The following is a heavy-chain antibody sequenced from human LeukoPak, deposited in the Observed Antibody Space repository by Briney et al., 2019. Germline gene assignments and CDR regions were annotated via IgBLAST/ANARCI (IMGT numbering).Heavy chain of an antibody. CDR1: GFTFSTYS. Sequence: PGGSLRLSCAASGFTFSTYSMSWVRQAPGKGLEWVSAIRGGGGHTYYADSVKGRFTISRDNSKATLSLQMNSLRAEDTAVYYCAKISWDGRGSFYWGQGTLVTVSS. CDR2: IRGGGGHT. D-gene: IGHD3-10*01. V-gene: IGHV3-23*01. CDR3: AKISWDGRGSFY. J-gene: IGHJ4*02.